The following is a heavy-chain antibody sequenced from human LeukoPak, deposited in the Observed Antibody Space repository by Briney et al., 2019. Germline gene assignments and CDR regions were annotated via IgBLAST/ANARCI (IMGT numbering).Heavy chain of an antibody. CDR3: AKDLWDIVVVPSAIPDY. CDR1: GFTFSNYG. CDR2: ISGSGGST. J-gene: IGHJ4*02. V-gene: IGHV3-23*01. Sequence: PGGSLRLSCAASGFTFSNYGMSWVRQAPGKGLEWVSAISGSGGSTYYADSVKGRFTISRDNSKNTLYLQMNSLRAEDTAVYYCAKDLWDIVVVPSAIPDYWGQGTLVTVSS. D-gene: IGHD2-2*01.